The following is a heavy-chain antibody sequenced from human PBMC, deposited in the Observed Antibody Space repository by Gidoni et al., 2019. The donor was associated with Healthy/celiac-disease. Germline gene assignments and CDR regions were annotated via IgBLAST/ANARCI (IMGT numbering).Heavy chain of an antibody. CDR3: ARALLRAAAGTTIDGKDSYYYYGMDV. J-gene: IGHJ6*02. D-gene: IGHD6-13*01. CDR1: VRSFSGYY. CDR2: INHSGST. V-gene: IGHV4-34*01. Sequence: QVQLQLCGAGLLKPSETLSLTCALHVRSFSGYYWSWIRQPPGKGLEWSGEINHSGSTNYNPSLNSRVTISVDTSKNQFALKLSSVTAADTAVYYCARALLRAAAGTTIDGKDSYYYYGMDVWGQGTTVTVSS.